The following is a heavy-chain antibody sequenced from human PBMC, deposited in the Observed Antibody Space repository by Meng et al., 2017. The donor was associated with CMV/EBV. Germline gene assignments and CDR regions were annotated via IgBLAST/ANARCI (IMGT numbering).Heavy chain of an antibody. CDR2: IYYSGST. J-gene: IGHJ4*02. Sequence: QVQLRESGPGLVKPSQSLSLTCTVSGGSISSSSYYWGWIRQPPGKGLEWIGSIYYSGSTYYNPSLKSRVTISVDTSKNQFSLKLSSVTAADTAVYYCARDSSRWVTKYYFDYWGQGTLVTVSS. D-gene: IGHD4-17*01. V-gene: IGHV4-39*07. CDR1: GGSISSSSYY. CDR3: ARDSSRWVTKYYFDY.